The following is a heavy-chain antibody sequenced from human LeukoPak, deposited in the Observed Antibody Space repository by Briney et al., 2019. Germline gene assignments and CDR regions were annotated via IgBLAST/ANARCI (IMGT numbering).Heavy chain of an antibody. CDR2: IYYSGST. V-gene: IGHV4-59*01. D-gene: IGHD3-10*01. Sequence: SQTLSLTCTASGVTIRTYYLSWVRQPPGKGLEWIGYIYYSGSTNYNPSLESRVTISVDTSKNQFSLKLNSVTAADTAVYYCARAGVGTNASRYLYFDFWRRGTLVTVSS. J-gene: IGHJ2*01. CDR1: GVTIRTYY. CDR3: ARAGVGTNASRYLYFDF.